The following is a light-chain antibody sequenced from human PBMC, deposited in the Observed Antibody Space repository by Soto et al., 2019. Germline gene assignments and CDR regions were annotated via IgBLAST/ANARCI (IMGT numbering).Light chain of an antibody. V-gene: IGLV1-40*01. J-gene: IGLJ3*02. CDR2: ANT. CDR3: QSFDSSLGGWV. CDR1: SSNIGAGYD. Sequence: QSVLTQPPTVSGAPGQRVAISCTGGSSNIGAGYDVHWYQQFPGTAPKFLIYANTNRPSGVPDRFSGSTSGTSASLAITGLQAEDEAHYYCQSFDSSLGGWVFGGGTKLTVL.